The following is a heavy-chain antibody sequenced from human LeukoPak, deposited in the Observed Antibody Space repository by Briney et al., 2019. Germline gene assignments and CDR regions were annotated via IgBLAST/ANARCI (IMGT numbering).Heavy chain of an antibody. D-gene: IGHD6-19*01. CDR1: GFTFSSYW. J-gene: IGHJ4*02. V-gene: IGHV3-7*03. Sequence: PGGSLRLSCTASGFTFSSYWMDWVRQAPGKGLEWVANIKQDGGEKYYVDSVKGRFTISRDNAKNSLYLQMNSLRAEDTAVYYCARDRDWYSFDSWGQGTLVTVSS. CDR2: IKQDGGEK. CDR3: ARDRDWYSFDS.